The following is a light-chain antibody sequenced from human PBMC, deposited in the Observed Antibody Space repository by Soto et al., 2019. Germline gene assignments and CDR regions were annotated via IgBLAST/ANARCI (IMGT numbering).Light chain of an antibody. CDR3: SSYTSSSPVV. J-gene: IGLJ2*01. V-gene: IGLV2-14*01. CDR2: DVS. Sequence: QSALTQPASVSGSPGQSITISCTGNSSDVGGYNYVSWYQQHTGKAPKLMIYDVSNRPSGVSNRFSVSKSGNTASLTISGLQAEAEADYYFSSYTSSSPVVFGGGTKVTVL. CDR1: SSDVGGYNY.